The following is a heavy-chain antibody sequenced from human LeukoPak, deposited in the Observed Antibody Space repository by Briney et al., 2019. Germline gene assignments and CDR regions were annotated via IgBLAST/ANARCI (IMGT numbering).Heavy chain of an antibody. V-gene: IGHV4-39*07. CDR2: IYYSGST. Sequence: PSETLSLTCTVSGGSISSSSYYWGWIRQPPGKGLEWIGSIYYSGSTYYNPSLKSRVTISVDTSKNQFSLKLSSVTAADTAVYYCARERITGTADAFDIWGQGTMVTVSS. D-gene: IGHD1-20*01. CDR3: ARERITGTADAFDI. CDR1: GGSISSSSYY. J-gene: IGHJ3*02.